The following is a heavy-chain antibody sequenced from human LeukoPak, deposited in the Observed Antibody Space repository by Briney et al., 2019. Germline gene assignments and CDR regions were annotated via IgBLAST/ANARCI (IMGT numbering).Heavy chain of an antibody. V-gene: IGHV1-69*04. CDR1: GGTFSSYA. J-gene: IGHJ4*02. Sequence: ASVEVSCKASGGTFSSYAISWVRQAPGQGLEWMGRIIPILGIANYAQKFQGRVTITADKSTSTAYMELSSLRSEDTAVYYCARDPLDDYGSGSFWNDYWGQGTLVTVSS. CDR2: IIPILGIA. D-gene: IGHD3-10*01. CDR3: ARDPLDDYGSGSFWNDY.